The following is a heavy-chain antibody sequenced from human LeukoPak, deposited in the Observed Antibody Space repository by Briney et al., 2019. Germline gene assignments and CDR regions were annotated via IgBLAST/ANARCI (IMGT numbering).Heavy chain of an antibody. CDR3: ARAGVGATDY. D-gene: IGHD1-26*01. V-gene: IGHV1-8*03. CDR2: MNPNSGNT. Sequence: ASVTVSCKSSVYTFTNYDINWVRQATGQGREWMGWMNPNSGNTGYAQKFQGRVTITRNTSISTAYMELSRLRSDDTAVYYCARAGVGATDYWGQGTLVTVSS. CDR1: VYTFTNYD. J-gene: IGHJ4*02.